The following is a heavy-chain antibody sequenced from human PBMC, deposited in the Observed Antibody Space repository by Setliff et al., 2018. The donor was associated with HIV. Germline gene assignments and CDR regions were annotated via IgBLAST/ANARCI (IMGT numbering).Heavy chain of an antibody. D-gene: IGHD4-17*01. V-gene: IGHV4-4*07. CDR1: GGSISGFY. J-gene: IGHJ4*02. CDR3: ARRIYGNNPYFDY. Sequence: SETLSLTCTVSGGSISGFYWNWIRQSAGKGLQWIGRIYDSGTTKYNPSLKSRVTMSLDTSKNQFSLNLDSVTAADTAIYYCARRIYGNNPYFDYWSQGTLVTVSS. CDR2: IYDSGTT.